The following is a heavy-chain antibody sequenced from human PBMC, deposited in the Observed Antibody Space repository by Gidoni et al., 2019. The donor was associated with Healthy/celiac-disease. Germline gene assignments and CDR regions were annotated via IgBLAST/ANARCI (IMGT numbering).Heavy chain of an antibody. CDR2: ISSSGSTI. CDR1: GFTFSSYE. V-gene: IGHV3-48*03. Sequence: EVQLVESGGGLVQPGGSLRLSCAASGFTFSSYEMNWVRQAPGKGLEWVSYISSSGSTIYYADSVKGRFTISRDNAKNSLYLQMNSLRAEDTAVYYCARLQWDGGTAMVGFDYWGQGTLVTVSS. D-gene: IGHD5-18*01. CDR3: ARLQWDGGTAMVGFDY. J-gene: IGHJ4*02.